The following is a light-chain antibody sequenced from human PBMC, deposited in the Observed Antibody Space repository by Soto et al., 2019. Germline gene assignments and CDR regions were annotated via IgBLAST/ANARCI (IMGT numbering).Light chain of an antibody. CDR1: SSDVGGYNY. CDR3: HSYDRSLSGSV. J-gene: IGLJ3*02. V-gene: IGLV2-14*01. CDR2: EVS. Sequence: QSALTQPASVSGSPGQSITISCTGTSSDVGGYNYVSWYQQHPGKAPKLMIYEVSNRPSGVSNRFSGSKSGNTASLTISGLQAEDEADYYCHSYDRSLSGSVFGGGTKVTVL.